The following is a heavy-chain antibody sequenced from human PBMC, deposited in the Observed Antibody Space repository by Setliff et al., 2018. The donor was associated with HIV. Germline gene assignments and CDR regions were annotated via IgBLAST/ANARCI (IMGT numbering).Heavy chain of an antibody. V-gene: IGHV4-61*10. CDR2: LHSSGDA. CDR1: GGSVSSSSYY. D-gene: IGHD6-6*01. Sequence: SETLSLTCSVSGGSVSSSSYYWTWIRQPAGKGLEWIGHLHSSGDAYYGPSLKGRVAISVDTSKNQFSLKLSSVTAADTAVYYCARGRVGAARCYFDYWGQGTLVTVSS. J-gene: IGHJ4*02. CDR3: ARGRVGAARCYFDY.